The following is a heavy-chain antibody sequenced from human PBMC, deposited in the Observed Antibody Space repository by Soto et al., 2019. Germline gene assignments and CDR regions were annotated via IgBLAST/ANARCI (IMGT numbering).Heavy chain of an antibody. D-gene: IGHD3-16*01. CDR2: IIPIFGTA. CDR1: GGTFSSYA. CDR3: ARVGVRGSDYYYYYGMDV. J-gene: IGHJ6*02. V-gene: IGHV1-69*13. Sequence: SVKVSCKASGGTFSSYAISWVRQAPGEGLEWMGGIIPIFGTANYAQKFQGRVTITADESTSTAYMELSSLRSEDKAVYYCARVGVRGSDYYYYYGMDVWGPGPTVTL.